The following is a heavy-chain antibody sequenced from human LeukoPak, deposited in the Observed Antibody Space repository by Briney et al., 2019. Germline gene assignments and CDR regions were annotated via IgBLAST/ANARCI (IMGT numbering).Heavy chain of an antibody. CDR2: IKQDGSEK. CDR3: ARGRVVIGL. Sequence: SGGSLRLSCAASGFTFSDYWMSWVRQAPGKGLEWVAHIKQDGSEKYYVDSVKGRFTISRDNAKNSLYLQRNSLRAEDTAVYYCARGRVVIGLWGQGTLVTVSS. CDR1: GFTFSDYW. J-gene: IGHJ4*02. V-gene: IGHV3-7*01. D-gene: IGHD3-3*01.